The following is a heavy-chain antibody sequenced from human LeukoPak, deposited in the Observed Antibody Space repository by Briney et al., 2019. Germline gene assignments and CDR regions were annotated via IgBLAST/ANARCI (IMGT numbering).Heavy chain of an antibody. CDR2: IYYSGST. CDR1: GLSISGSSYY. Sequence: SETLSLTCTVSGLSISGSSYYWDWIRQPPGKGLEWIGSIYYSGSTFYTPSLKSRVTISVDTSKNQFSLKLTSVTAADTAVYYCATLTGYYPDYWGQG. J-gene: IGHJ4*02. CDR3: ATLTGYYPDY. D-gene: IGHD3-9*01. V-gene: IGHV4-39*01.